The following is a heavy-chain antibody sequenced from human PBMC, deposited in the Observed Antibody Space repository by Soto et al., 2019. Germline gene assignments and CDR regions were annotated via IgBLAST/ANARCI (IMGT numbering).Heavy chain of an antibody. J-gene: IGHJ5*02. CDR3: ARDLPLRSSYSSGPGWFEP. Sequence: QVQLQESGPGLVKPSETLSLTCTVSGGSISSYYWSWIRQPAGKGLAWIGRIFTSGSTNYNPSRKSRGTMSVDTSKNQFSLKLSSVTAADTAVYYCARDLPLRSSYSSGPGWFEPWGQGTLVTVSS. V-gene: IGHV4-4*07. D-gene: IGHD6-19*01. CDR1: GGSISSYY. CDR2: IFTSGST.